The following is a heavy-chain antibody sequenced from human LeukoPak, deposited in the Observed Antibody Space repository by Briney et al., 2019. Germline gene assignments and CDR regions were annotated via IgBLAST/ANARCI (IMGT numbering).Heavy chain of an antibody. J-gene: IGHJ4*02. D-gene: IGHD4-17*01. V-gene: IGHV3-7*01. Sequence: PGGSLRLSCAASGFTFSSNWMNWVRQAPGKGLEWVANIKQDGNEKYYVDSVKGRFTISRGNAKNSLFLQMNSLRAEDTAVYYCTRGSYGDYEYWGQGTLVTVSS. CDR1: GFTFSSNW. CDR2: IKQDGNEK. CDR3: TRGSYGDYEY.